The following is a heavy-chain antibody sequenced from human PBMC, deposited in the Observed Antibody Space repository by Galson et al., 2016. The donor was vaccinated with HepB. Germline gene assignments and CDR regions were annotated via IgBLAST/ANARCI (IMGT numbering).Heavy chain of an antibody. D-gene: IGHD6-19*01. Sequence: SCKASGGTFSTYTISWVRQAPGQGLEWMGRIIPILDIADYAQKFQGRITLSADKSTSTAYMELSSLSSEDTAVYYCAIDRLTVAGLDYWGQGTLVTVSS. CDR2: IIPILDIA. J-gene: IGHJ4*02. V-gene: IGHV1-69*02. CDR3: AIDRLTVAGLDY. CDR1: GGTFSTYT.